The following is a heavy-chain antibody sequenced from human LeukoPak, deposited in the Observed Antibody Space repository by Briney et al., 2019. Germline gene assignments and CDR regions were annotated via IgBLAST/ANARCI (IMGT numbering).Heavy chain of an antibody. Sequence: GASVRVSCTASGYTFTSYGISWVRQAPGQGLEWMGWISAYNGNTNYAQKLQGRVTMTTDTSTSTAYMEMKSLRSDDTAVYYCAREVPPNLQYSSSWYGGSYYYYYMDVWGKGTTVTVSS. J-gene: IGHJ6*03. D-gene: IGHD6-13*01. V-gene: IGHV1-18*01. CDR2: ISAYNGNT. CDR3: AREVPPNLQYSSSWYGGSYYYYYMDV. CDR1: GYTFTSYG.